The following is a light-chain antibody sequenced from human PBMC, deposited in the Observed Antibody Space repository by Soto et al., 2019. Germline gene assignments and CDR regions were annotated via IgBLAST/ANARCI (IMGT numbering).Light chain of an antibody. Sequence: EIALTQSPGTLSLSPGERATLSCRASQSVYRLYFAWYQQKPGQAPRLFIYGASSRATCIPDRFSGSGAGTYFNLTISRLVPEDFAVYYCKWYSGQQTFGGGTKVEIK. CDR2: GAS. V-gene: IGKV3-20*01. CDR1: QSVYRLY. J-gene: IGKJ4*01. CDR3: KWYSGQQT.